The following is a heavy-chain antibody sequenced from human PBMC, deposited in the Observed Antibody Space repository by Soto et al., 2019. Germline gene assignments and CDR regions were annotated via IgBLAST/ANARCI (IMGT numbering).Heavy chain of an antibody. CDR2: ISSGSSYI. CDR1: GYTFSTYS. Sequence: EVQLVESGGGLVKPGGYLRLSCAASGYTFSTYSMNWVRQAPGKGLEWVSSISSGSSYIYYADSVKGRFTISRDNAKNTLYLQMNSLRAEDTAVYYCARAKGYCSGGSCSLIDFWGQGTLVTVSS. J-gene: IGHJ4*02. CDR3: ARAKGYCSGGSCSLIDF. D-gene: IGHD2-15*01. V-gene: IGHV3-21*01.